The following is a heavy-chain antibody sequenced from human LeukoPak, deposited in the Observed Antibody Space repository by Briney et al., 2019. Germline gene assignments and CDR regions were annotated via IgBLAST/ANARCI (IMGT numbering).Heavy chain of an antibody. V-gene: IGHV4-59*11. J-gene: IGHJ6*03. D-gene: IGHD1-26*01. Sequence: PSQTLSLTCTVSGDSITAHYWSWIRRPPGKGLAYIGDVYYTGTTNYNPSLKSRVTMSVDTSKNQFSLRLTSVTAADTAVYYCAKFGTYPVHVSYSYYYMDVWGKGTTVTVSS. CDR1: GDSITAHY. CDR3: AKFGTYPVHVSYSYYYMDV. CDR2: VYYTGTT.